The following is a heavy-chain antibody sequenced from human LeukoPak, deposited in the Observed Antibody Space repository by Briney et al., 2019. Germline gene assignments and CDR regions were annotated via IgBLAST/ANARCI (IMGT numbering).Heavy chain of an antibody. CDR2: INHSGST. D-gene: IGHD4-11*01. CDR3: ARRRLLDY. V-gene: IGHV4-34*01. CDR1: GGSFSGYY. J-gene: IGHJ4*02. Sequence: PSETLSLTCAVYGGSFSGYYWSWIRQPPGKGLEWIGEINHSGSTNYNPSLKSRVTISVDTSKNQFSLKLSSVTAADTAVYYCARRRLLDYWGQETLVTVSS.